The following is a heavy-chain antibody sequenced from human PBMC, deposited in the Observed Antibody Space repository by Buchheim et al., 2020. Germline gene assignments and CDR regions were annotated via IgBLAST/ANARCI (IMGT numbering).Heavy chain of an antibody. CDR1: GFTFSSYG. CDR3: AKDLGSIVVVVAATREDYYYYGMDV. D-gene: IGHD2-15*01. J-gene: IGHJ6*02. Sequence: QVQLVESGGGVVQPGRSLRLSCAASGFTFSSYGMHWVRQAPGKGLEWVAVISYDGSNKYYADSVKGRFPISRDNSKNTLYLQMNSLRAEDTAVYYCAKDLGSIVVVVAATREDYYYYGMDVWGQGTT. V-gene: IGHV3-30*18. CDR2: ISYDGSNK.